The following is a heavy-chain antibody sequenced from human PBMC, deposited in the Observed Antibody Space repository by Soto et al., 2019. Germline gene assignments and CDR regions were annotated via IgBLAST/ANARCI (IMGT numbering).Heavy chain of an antibody. CDR2: IVVGSGNT. V-gene: IGHV1-58*01. CDR3: AAEHSSGYYYFGDYFDY. J-gene: IGHJ4*02. D-gene: IGHD3-22*01. CDR1: GFTFTSSA. Sequence: GASVKVSCKASGFTFTSSAVQWVRQARGQRLEWIGWIVVGSGNTNYAQKFQERVTITRDMSTSTAYMELSSLRSEDTAVYYCAAEHSSGYYYFGDYFDYWGQGTLVTVS.